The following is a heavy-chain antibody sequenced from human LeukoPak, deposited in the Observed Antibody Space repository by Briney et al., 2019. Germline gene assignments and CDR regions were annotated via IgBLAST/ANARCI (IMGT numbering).Heavy chain of an antibody. CDR3: ARGNYYGQDY. CDR1: GFTFSSYW. D-gene: IGHD3-10*01. CDR2: TNSDGSTT. Sequence: GGSLRLSCGASGFTFSSYWMPWVRQAPGKGLVWISRTNSDGSTTSYADSVKGRFTISRDNAKNTLYLQMNSLRAEDTAVYYCARGNYYGQDYWGQGTLVTVSS. V-gene: IGHV3-74*01. J-gene: IGHJ4*02.